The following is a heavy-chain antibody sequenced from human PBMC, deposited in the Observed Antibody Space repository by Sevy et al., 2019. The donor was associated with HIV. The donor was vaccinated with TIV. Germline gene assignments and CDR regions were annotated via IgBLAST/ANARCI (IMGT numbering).Heavy chain of an antibody. D-gene: IGHD3-16*02. CDR3: ARALADWGSFHYSL. J-gene: IGHJ4*02. V-gene: IGHV3-7*01. CDR2: INQDGTET. CDR1: GFTFSTYW. Sequence: GGSLRLSCEVSGFTFSTYWMTWVRQAPGKGLEWVANINQDGTETSYVDSVRGRFTISRDNAKKSLYLQLDNLRVEDTAVYYCARALADWGSFHYSLWGQGTLVTVSS.